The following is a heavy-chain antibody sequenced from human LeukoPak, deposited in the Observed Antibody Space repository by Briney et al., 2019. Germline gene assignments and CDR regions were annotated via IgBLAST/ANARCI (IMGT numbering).Heavy chain of an antibody. Sequence: ARSRRLSCAASGLASSSYGMHWARQAPHKGLDWVALIPYDGSNEYYADSVRGRSTISRDNSKNTLYLQMNSLRAEDTAVYYCANGQYSSGWFFDYWGQGTLVTVSS. CDR2: IPYDGSNE. J-gene: IGHJ4*02. CDR1: GLASSSYG. D-gene: IGHD6-19*01. V-gene: IGHV3-30*18. CDR3: ANGQYSSGWFFDY.